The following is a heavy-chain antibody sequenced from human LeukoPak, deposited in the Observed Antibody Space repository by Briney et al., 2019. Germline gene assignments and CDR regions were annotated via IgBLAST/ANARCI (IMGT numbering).Heavy chain of an antibody. J-gene: IGHJ4*02. CDR1: GFTFSSYA. V-gene: IGHV3-23*01. D-gene: IGHD3-22*01. CDR2: ITGSGDTT. Sequence: PGQSLRLSCAASGFTFSSYAMYWVRQAPGKGLEWVSGITGSGDTTYHVDSVKGRFTISRDNSKNTLFLQMNSLRVEDTALYYCARAYGSSGYFQRPIDYWGQGTLVTVSS. CDR3: ARAYGSSGYFQRPIDY.